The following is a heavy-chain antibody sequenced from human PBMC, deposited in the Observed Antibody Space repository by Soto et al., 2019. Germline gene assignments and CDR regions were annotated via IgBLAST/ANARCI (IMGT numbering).Heavy chain of an antibody. CDR1: GFTFSSYG. V-gene: IGHV3-30*03. CDR2: ISSDGGNK. J-gene: IGHJ4*02. Sequence: PGGSLRLSCAASGFTFSSYGMHWVRQAPGKGLEWVALISSDGGNKYYADSVKGRFTISRDNSKNTLFLQMNSLRAEDVAVYYCARDTYYYDTSGYYYANWGLGTLVTVSS. CDR3: ARDTYYYDTSGYYYAN. D-gene: IGHD3-22*01.